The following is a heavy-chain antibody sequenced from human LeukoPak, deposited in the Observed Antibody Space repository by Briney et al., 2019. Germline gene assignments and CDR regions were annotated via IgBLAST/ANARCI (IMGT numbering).Heavy chain of an antibody. CDR1: GYTFTSNW. D-gene: IGHD3-10*01. CDR2: IYPDNSHT. Sequence: GGSLKISCKTSGYTFTSNWIGWVRQMPGKGLEWMGIIYPDNSHTTYSPSLQGQVTISADKSISTAYLRWSSLKASDSAMYYCARQSRRSSGSTDLEYWGQGTPVTVSS. V-gene: IGHV5-51*01. J-gene: IGHJ4*02. CDR3: ARQSRRSSGSTDLEY.